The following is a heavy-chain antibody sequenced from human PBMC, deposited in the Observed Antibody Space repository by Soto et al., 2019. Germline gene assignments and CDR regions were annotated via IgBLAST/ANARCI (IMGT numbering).Heavy chain of an antibody. V-gene: IGHV6-1*01. J-gene: IGHJ4*02. Sequence: PSQTLSLTCAISGDSVSSNSAAWNWIRQSPSRGLEWLGRTYYRSKWYNDYAVSVKSRITINPDTSKNQFSLKLSSVTAADTAVYYCARDRHYDSSGYYLRAFDYWGQGTLVTVSS. CDR1: GDSVSSNSAA. D-gene: IGHD3-22*01. CDR3: ARDRHYDSSGYYLRAFDY. CDR2: TYYRSKWYN.